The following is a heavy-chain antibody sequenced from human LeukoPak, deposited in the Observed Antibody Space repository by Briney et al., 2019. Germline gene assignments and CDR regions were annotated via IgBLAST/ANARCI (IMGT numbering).Heavy chain of an antibody. J-gene: IGHJ4*02. Sequence: SETLSLTCAVSGYSISSGYYWGWIQQPPGKGLEWIGSIYHSGSTYYNPSLKSRVTISVDTSKNQFSLKLSSVTAADTAVYYCARLGRWLHRVDYWGQGTLVTVSS. D-gene: IGHD5-24*01. CDR1: GYSISSGYY. CDR3: ARLGRWLHRVDY. V-gene: IGHV4-38-2*01. CDR2: IYHSGST.